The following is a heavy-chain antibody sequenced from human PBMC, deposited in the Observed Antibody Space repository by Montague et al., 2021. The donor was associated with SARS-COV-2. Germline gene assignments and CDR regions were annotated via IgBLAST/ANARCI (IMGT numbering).Heavy chain of an antibody. J-gene: IGHJ4*02. Sequence: RLSWSASGFTFTSYGMAWVRQAPGKGPEWVSVITVSGAGTYYAESVEGRFTISRDHSRNTLFLQMNSLRAEDTAVYYCAKRGSYFFDYWGQGTLVTVSS. CDR3: AKRGSYFFDY. CDR2: ITVSGAGT. V-gene: IGHV3-23*01. CDR1: GFTFTSYG. D-gene: IGHD1-26*01.